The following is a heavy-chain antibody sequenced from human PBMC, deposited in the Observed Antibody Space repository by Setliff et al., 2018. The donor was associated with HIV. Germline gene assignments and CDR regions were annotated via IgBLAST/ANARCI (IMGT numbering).Heavy chain of an antibody. Sequence: PGASLKISCKAVDYTFTTYWIGWVRQMPGEGLEWMGIIYPEDSNIKYNPSFQNQVTISADKSISTAYLQVHNLKASDTATYYCARRDGRSMNAFEIWGPGTMVTVSS. CDR3: ARRDGRSMNAFEI. CDR2: IYPEDSNI. D-gene: IGHD6-13*01. J-gene: IGHJ3*02. CDR1: DYTFTTYW. V-gene: IGHV5-51*01.